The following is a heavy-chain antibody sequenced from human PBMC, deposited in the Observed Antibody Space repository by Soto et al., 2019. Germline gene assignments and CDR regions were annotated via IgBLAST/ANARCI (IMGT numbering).Heavy chain of an antibody. CDR3: ARDFSEGKAATPYYYYYGMDV. J-gene: IGHJ6*02. CDR1: GYTFTSYA. D-gene: IGHD2-2*01. CDR2: INTNTGNP. Sequence: GASVKVSCKASGYTFTSYAMNWVRQAPGQGLAWMGWINTNTGNPTYAQGFTGRLVFSLDTSVSTAYLQICSLKAEDTAVYYCARDFSEGKAATPYYYYYGMDVWGQGTTVTVSS. V-gene: IGHV7-4-1*01.